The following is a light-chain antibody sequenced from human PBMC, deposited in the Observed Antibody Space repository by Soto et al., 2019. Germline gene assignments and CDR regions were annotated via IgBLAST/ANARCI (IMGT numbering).Light chain of an antibody. J-gene: IGLJ1*01. Sequence: QSVLTQPAPVSGSPGQSITISCTGTNSDVGGYTYVSWYQQHPGKAPKLMIYDVSNRPSGVSNRFSGSKSGNTASLTISGLQADDEADYYCSSYTSSSTPYVFGTGTKLTVL. V-gene: IGLV2-14*03. CDR1: NSDVGGYTY. CDR3: SSYTSSSTPYV. CDR2: DVS.